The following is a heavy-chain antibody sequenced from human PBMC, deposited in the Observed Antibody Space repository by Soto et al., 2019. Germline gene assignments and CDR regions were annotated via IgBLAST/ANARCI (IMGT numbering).Heavy chain of an antibody. Sequence: GESLNISCKASGYNFISYWIDWVRQKHGKGLEWMGRIDPSDSYTNYSPSFQGHVTISADKSISTAYLQWSSLKASDKAMYYCTKQGGHKPIDDWGQGTLVTVSS. J-gene: IGHJ4*02. V-gene: IGHV5-10-1*01. CDR1: GYNFISYW. D-gene: IGHD3-16*01. CDR2: IDPSDSYT. CDR3: TKQGGHKPIDD.